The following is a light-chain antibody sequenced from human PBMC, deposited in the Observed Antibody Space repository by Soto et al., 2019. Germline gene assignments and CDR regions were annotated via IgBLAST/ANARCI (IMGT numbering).Light chain of an antibody. J-gene: IGKJ1*01. CDR1: QSLGSW. CDR2: DAS. CDR3: QQYDTCPT. V-gene: IGKV1-5*01. Sequence: DIPMTQSPSTLSASVGDRVTITCRASQSLGSWLAWYQQKPGKAPKRLIFDASSLQRGVPSRFTGSGSGTEFTLTITSLQPDDFATYYCQQYDTCPTFGQGTKVEIK.